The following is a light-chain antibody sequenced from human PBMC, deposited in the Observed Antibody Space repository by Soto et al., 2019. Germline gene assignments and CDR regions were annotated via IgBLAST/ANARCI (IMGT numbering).Light chain of an antibody. J-gene: IGKJ2*01. CDR1: QSVSSK. Sequence: EIVMTQSPATLSVSPGERATLSCRASQSVSSKLLWYQQKFGQAPRLLIYGASTRATGIPARFSGSGSGTEFTLTISSLQSEDFAVYYCQQSNNWPYTFGQGTKLEIK. V-gene: IGKV3-15*01. CDR2: GAS. CDR3: QQSNNWPYT.